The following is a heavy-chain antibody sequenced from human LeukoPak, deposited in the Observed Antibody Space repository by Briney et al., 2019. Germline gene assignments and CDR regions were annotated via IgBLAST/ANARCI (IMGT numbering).Heavy chain of an antibody. CDR3: SGRDSSRHPWAH. CDR1: GFTFTNFW. D-gene: IGHD2-2*01. Sequence: QSGGSLRLSCAASGFTFTNFWMNWVRQAPGRGLEWLANLRPDGSEAFYVDSVKGRFTISRDNARKLVYLHMNSLRADDTGVYYCSGRDSSRHPWAHWGQGTLVSVSS. J-gene: IGHJ4*02. V-gene: IGHV3-7*01. CDR2: LRPDGSEA.